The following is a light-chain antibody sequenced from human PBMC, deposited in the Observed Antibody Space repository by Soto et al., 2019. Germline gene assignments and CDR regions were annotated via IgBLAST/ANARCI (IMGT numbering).Light chain of an antibody. J-gene: IGLJ1*01. V-gene: IGLV2-14*01. CDR1: SSDVGGYKF. CDR3: SSYTSTTTLV. CDR2: EVS. Sequence: QSALTQPASVSGSPGQSITISCTETSSDVGGYKFVSWYQQYPGKAPKLIIYEVSRRPSGVSDRFSGSKSGNTASLTISGLQAEDEADYYCSSYTSTTTLVFGTGTKLTVL.